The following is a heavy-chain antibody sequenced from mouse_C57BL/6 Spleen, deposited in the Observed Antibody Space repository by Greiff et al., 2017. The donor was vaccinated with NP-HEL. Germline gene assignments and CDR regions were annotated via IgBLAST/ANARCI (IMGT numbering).Heavy chain of an antibody. J-gene: IGHJ4*01. CDR2: ISDGGSYT. CDR3: ARAGGYYGSSYDYAMDY. V-gene: IGHV5-4*01. D-gene: IGHD1-1*01. Sequence: EVQLVESGGGLVKPGGSLKLSCAASGFTFSSYAMSWVRQTPEKRLEWVATISDGGSYTYYPDNVKGRFTISRDNAKNNLYLQMSHLKSEDTAMYYCARAGGYYGSSYDYAMDYWGQGTSVTVSS. CDR1: GFTFSSYA.